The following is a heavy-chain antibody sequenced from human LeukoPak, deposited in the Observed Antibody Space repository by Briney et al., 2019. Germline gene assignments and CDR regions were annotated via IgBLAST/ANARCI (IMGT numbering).Heavy chain of an antibody. D-gene: IGHD6-19*01. V-gene: IGHV3-30*02. Sequence: GGSLRLSCAASGFTFSSYGMHWVRQAPGKGLEWVAFIRYDGSNKYYADSMKGRFTISRDNSKNTLYLQMNSLRAEDTAVYYCAREQWLVSYFDYWGQGTLVTVSS. CDR1: GFTFSSYG. CDR2: IRYDGSNK. J-gene: IGHJ4*02. CDR3: AREQWLVSYFDY.